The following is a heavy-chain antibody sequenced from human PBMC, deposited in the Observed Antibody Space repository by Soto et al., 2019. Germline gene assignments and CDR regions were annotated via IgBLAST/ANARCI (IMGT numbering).Heavy chain of an antibody. CDR3: ARELEHYYDSSGYYGGYFDY. J-gene: IGHJ4*02. CDR1: GGSISSGGYS. Sequence: SETLSLTCAVSGGSISSGGYSWSWIRQPPGKGLEWIGYIYHSGSTYYNPSLKSRVTISVDRSKNQFSLKLSSVTAADTAVYYCARELEHYYDSSGYYGGYFDYWGQGTLVTVYS. D-gene: IGHD3-22*01. V-gene: IGHV4-30-2*01. CDR2: IYHSGST.